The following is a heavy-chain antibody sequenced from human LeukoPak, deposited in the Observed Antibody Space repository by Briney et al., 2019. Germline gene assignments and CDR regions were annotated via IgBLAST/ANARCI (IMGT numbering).Heavy chain of an antibody. Sequence: ASVKVSCKASGYTFTSYYMHWVRQAPGQGLGWMGIINPDNGDTDYAQRFQGRVTLTRDTSRTTVYMELSSLDSEDTAVYYCARESDVGKDFDYWGQGTLVTVSS. J-gene: IGHJ4*02. CDR2: INPDNGDT. D-gene: IGHD1-1*01. CDR3: ARESDVGKDFDY. V-gene: IGHV1-46*01. CDR1: GYTFTSYY.